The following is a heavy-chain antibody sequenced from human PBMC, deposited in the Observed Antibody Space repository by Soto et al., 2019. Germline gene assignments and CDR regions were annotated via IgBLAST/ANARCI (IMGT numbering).Heavy chain of an antibody. D-gene: IGHD3-3*01. V-gene: IGHV3-23*01. CDR3: AKDKGFVKEWFYFDY. J-gene: IGHJ4*02. CDR1: GFTFSSYA. CDR2: ISGSGGST. Sequence: GGSLRLSCAASGFTFSSYAMSWVRQAPGKGLEWVSAISGSGGSTYYADSVKGRFTISRDNSKNTLYLQMDSLRAEDTAVYYCAKDKGFVKEWFYFDYWGQRTLVTVSS.